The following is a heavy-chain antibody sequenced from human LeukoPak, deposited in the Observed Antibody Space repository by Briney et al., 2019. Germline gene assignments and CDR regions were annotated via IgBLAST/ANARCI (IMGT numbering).Heavy chain of an antibody. CDR2: ISHDDETI. V-gene: IGHV3-11*01. CDR1: GCTIRYYY. J-gene: IGHJ4*02. D-gene: IGHD3-10*01. CDR3: ARATPGTPQF. Sequence: PGGSLRLSCAVSGCTIRYYYMSWIRQAPGKGLEWVAYISHDDETIYYADSVKGRFTVSRDNAKDSLFLQMNSLRVEDTAVYFCARATPGTPQFWGQGVLVTVSA.